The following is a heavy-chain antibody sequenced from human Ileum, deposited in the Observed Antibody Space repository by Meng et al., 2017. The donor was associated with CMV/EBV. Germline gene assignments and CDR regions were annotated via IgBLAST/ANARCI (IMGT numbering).Heavy chain of an antibody. J-gene: IGHJ5*02. D-gene: IGHD3-16*01. V-gene: IGHV3-11*05. Sequence: QVSLVESGGGLVEPGVSLRLSCAASGFIFSDYYMTWIREAPGKGLEWVSYISPTGTDTNYADSVKGRFTISRDNAKKSLFLQMSSLTAEDTAVYYCVKGHTMINPWGQGTLVTVSS. CDR3: VKGHTMINP. CDR2: ISPTGTDT. CDR1: GFIFSDYY.